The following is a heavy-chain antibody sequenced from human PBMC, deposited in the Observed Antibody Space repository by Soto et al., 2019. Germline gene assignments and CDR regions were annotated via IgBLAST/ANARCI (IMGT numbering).Heavy chain of an antibody. CDR3: AKDLEYSYGPLDY. V-gene: IGHV4-39*02. CDR2: ILYTGTT. Sequence: SETRSLTCTVSGGSINKSNYFWGGIVKAPGKGLEWIASILYTGTTSYNSSLKSRVAISVDTSKNQFSLKLNSVTAADTAVYYCAKDLEYSYGPLDYWGQGTLVTVYS. CDR1: GGSINKSNYF. D-gene: IGHD5-18*01. J-gene: IGHJ4*02.